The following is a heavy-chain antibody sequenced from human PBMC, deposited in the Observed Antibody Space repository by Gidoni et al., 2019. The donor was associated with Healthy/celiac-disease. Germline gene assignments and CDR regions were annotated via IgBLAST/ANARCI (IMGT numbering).Heavy chain of an antibody. CDR3: ARRGLGLHLGELSFPSQFDY. V-gene: IGHV4-39*01. D-gene: IGHD3-16*02. Sequence: QLQLQESGPGLVKPSETLSLTCTVSGGSISSSSYYWGWIRQPPGKGLDWIGSIYYSGSTYYNPSLKSRVTISVDTSKNQFSLKLSSVTAADTAVYYCARRGLGLHLGELSFPSQFDYWGQGTLVTVSS. J-gene: IGHJ4*02. CDR1: GGSISSSSYY. CDR2: IYYSGST.